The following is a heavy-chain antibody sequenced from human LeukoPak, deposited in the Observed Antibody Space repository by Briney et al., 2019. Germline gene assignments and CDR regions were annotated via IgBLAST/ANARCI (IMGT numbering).Heavy chain of an antibody. Sequence: ASVKVSCKVSGYTLSELAMHWVRQTPGKGLEWMGGFDPENGEIIHAKNFQGRVTMTEDPSTDTAYMDLSNLRSGDTAVYYCAAIAAAGTLDYWGQGTQVSVSS. CDR2: FDPENGEI. CDR3: AAIAAAGTLDY. V-gene: IGHV1-24*01. J-gene: IGHJ4*02. D-gene: IGHD6-25*01. CDR1: GYTLSELA.